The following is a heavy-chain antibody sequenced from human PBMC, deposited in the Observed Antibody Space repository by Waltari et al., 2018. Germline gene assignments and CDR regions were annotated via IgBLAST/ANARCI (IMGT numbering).Heavy chain of an antibody. CDR3: ATSSFVAVLDS. CDR1: RGPPSNINS. D-gene: IGHD6-19*01. Sequence: QVQLQESGPGLVKPSGTLSLTCGVSRGPPSNINSWNWIRQAPGKGLEWLGEIHRTGSSNYNPSLKSRLTMSVDKSNSQVSMKLKSLTAADTAVYYCATSSFVAVLDSWGQGTLVTVSS. V-gene: IGHV4-4*02. J-gene: IGHJ4*02. CDR2: IHRTGSS.